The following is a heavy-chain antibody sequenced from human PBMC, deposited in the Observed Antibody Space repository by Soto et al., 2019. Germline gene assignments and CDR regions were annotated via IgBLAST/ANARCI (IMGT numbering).Heavy chain of an antibody. V-gene: IGHV4-4*07. J-gene: IGHJ5*02. CDR1: GGSLSNYY. CDR3: ARDLDSSGFSLEWFDP. D-gene: IGHD3-22*01. Sequence: SETLSLTCTVSGGSLSNYYWSWIRQPTGKGLEWIGRIYTGGSINYNPSLKSRVTMSVDTSKQQFSLKLTSVTAADTAVYYCARDLDSSGFSLEWFDPWGQGTLVTASS. CDR2: IYTGGSI.